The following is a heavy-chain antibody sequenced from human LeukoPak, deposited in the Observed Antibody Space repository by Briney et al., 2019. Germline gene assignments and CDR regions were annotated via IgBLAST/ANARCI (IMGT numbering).Heavy chain of an antibody. V-gene: IGHV3-7*03. J-gene: IGHJ4*02. Sequence: GGSLRLSCAASGFTFTTYWMTWVRQAPGKGLEWVASINQDGSEKYYVDSVKGRFTTSRDNAQKSLYLEMKSLSAKDTAVYYCARAVTSTEGYWGQGTLVTVSS. CDR2: INQDGSEK. CDR3: ARAVTSTEGY. CDR1: GFTFTTYW.